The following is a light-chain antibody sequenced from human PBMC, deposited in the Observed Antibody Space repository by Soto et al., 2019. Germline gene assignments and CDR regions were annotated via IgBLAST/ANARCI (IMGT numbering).Light chain of an antibody. J-gene: IGKJ4*01. CDR1: QSVRSSH. Sequence: EIVLTQSPGTLSLSPGERATLSCRASQSVRSSHLAWYQQKPGQAPRLLIYGASSRATGIPDRSSGSGSGTDFTLTISKLEPEDFAVYHCQQYSSSPLSFGGGTKVDIK. CDR2: GAS. V-gene: IGKV3-20*01. CDR3: QQYSSSPLS.